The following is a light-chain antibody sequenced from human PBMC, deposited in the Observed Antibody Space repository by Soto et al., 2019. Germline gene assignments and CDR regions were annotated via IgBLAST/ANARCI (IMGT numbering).Light chain of an antibody. CDR1: QSVSSNY. CDR3: QQYGSSPLT. V-gene: IGKV3-20*01. Sequence: EIVLTQSPGTLSLSPGERATLSCRASQSVSSNYLAWFQQKPGQAPRFVIYDASSRATGIPDRFSGSGSGTDFTLTISRLEPEDFAVYYCQQYGSSPLTFGGGTKVEIK. CDR2: DAS. J-gene: IGKJ4*01.